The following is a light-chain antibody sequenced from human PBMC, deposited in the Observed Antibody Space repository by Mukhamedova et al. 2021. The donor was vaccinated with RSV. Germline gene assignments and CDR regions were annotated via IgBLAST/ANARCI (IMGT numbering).Light chain of an antibody. J-gene: IGKJ3*01. V-gene: IGKV1-27*01. Sequence: WYQRRVHGKSPTLLIHSAAILQTGVPSRFSGSVSGTEFTLTISSLQPEDVAIYYCQRYNSVSPTFGPGTKVDL. CDR3: QRYNSVSPT. CDR2: SAA.